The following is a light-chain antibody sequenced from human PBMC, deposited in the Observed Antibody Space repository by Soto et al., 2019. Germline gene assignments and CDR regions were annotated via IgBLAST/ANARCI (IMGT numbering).Light chain of an antibody. Sequence: DIQMTQSPSSLSASVGDRVTITCRASQDISNYLNWYQQRPGKAPKLLIYDASNLERGVPSRFSGTRSGTHFTFAITILQPDDVATYYCQQSDSLPITFGQGTRLEI. CDR3: QQSDSLPIT. CDR1: QDISNY. CDR2: DAS. J-gene: IGKJ5*01. V-gene: IGKV1-33*01.